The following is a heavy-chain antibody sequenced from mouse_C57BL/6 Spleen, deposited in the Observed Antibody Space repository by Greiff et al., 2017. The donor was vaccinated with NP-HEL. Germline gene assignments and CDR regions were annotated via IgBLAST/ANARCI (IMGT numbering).Heavy chain of an antibody. J-gene: IGHJ2*01. D-gene: IGHD1-3*01. CDR2: IDPSDSYT. CDR1: GYTFTSYW. CDR3: AREITAAPLDY. V-gene: IGHV1-59*01. Sequence: QVQLQQPGAELVRPGTSVKLSCKASGYTFTSYWMHWVKQRPGQGLEWIGVIDPSDSYTNYNQKFKGKATLTVDTSSSTAYLQLSSLTSEDSAVYDCAREITAAPLDYWGQGTTLTVAS.